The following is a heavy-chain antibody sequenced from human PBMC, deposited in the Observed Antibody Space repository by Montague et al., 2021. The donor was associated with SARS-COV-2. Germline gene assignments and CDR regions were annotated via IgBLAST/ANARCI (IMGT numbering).Heavy chain of an antibody. Sequence: SETLSLTCSVSGGSTSNYYWTWIRQPPGKGLQWIGYIFYTGSTKFNPSLKSRVSMSLDTSKNHFSLRLSAVTAADTARYYCAGDQNICFISNCVNYFDHWGQGALVTVPS. V-gene: IGHV4-59*12. CDR2: IFYTGST. CDR3: AGDQNICFISNCVNYFDH. J-gene: IGHJ4*02. D-gene: IGHD2-15*01. CDR1: GGSTSNYY.